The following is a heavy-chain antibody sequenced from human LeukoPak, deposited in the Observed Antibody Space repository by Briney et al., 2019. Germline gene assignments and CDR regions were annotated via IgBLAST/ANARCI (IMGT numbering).Heavy chain of an antibody. CDR3: AKPYSGYENFDY. Sequence: GALRLSCAASGFTFSSYAMSWVRQAPGKGLEWVSAISGSGGSTYYADSVKGRFTISRDNSKNTLYLQMNSLRAEDTAVYYCAKPYSGYENFDYWGQGTLVTVSS. J-gene: IGHJ4*02. V-gene: IGHV3-23*01. CDR2: ISGSGGST. CDR1: GFTFSSYA. D-gene: IGHD5-12*01.